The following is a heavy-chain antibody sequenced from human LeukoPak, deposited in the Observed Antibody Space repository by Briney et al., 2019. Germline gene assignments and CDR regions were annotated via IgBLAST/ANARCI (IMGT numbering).Heavy chain of an antibody. CDR1: GGSISSYY. V-gene: IGHV4-59*08. Sequence: SETLSLTCTVSGGSISSYYWSWIRQPPGKGLEWIGYIYYSGSTNYNPSLKSRVTISVDTSENQFSLRLSSVTAADTAVYYCARSALHDAFDIWGQGTMVTASS. CDR3: ARSALHDAFDI. J-gene: IGHJ3*02. CDR2: IYYSGST.